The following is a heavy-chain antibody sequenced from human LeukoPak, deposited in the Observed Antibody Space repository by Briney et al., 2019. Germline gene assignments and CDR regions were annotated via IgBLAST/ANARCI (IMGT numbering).Heavy chain of an antibody. CDR3: AKHCSGGSCYLYYMDV. Sequence: GGSLRLSCAASGFTFSSYAMSWVRQAPGKGLEWVLAISGSGGSTYYADSVKGRFTISRDNSKNTLYLQMNSLRAEDTAVYYCAKHCSGGSCYLYYMDVWGKGTTVTVSS. CDR2: ISGSGGST. CDR1: GFTFSSYA. V-gene: IGHV3-23*01. D-gene: IGHD2-15*01. J-gene: IGHJ6*03.